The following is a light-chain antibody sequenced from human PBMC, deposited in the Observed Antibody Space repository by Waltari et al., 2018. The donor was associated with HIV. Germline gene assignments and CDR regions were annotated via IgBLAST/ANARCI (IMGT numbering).Light chain of an antibody. CDR1: TSNVGTYAL. Sequence: QLPLPQPPPVPGPPGQPTPAPCTETTSNVGTYALFPWYQQHPGKAPKLMIYEVTKRPSGVSNRFSGSKSGNTASLTVSGLQADDEAEYYCCSYRGSNTWVFGGGTKVTVL. J-gene: IGLJ3*02. CDR3: CSYRGSNTWV. CDR2: EVT. V-gene: IGLV2-23*02.